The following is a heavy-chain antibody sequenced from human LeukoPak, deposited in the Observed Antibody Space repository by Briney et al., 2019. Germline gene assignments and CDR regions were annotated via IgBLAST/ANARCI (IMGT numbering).Heavy chain of an antibody. J-gene: IGHJ4*02. V-gene: IGHV4-34*01. CDR3: ARGRGVKSD. Sequence: SETLSLTCAVYGGSFSGYYWSWIRQPPGKGLEWIGEINHSGSTNYNPSLKSRVTIPVDTSKNQFSLKLSSVTAADTAVYYCARGRGVKSDWGQGTLVTVSS. D-gene: IGHD3-10*01. CDR1: GGSFSGYY. CDR2: INHSGST.